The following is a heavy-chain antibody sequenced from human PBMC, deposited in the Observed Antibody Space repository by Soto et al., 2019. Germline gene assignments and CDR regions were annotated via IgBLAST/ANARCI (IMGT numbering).Heavy chain of an antibody. CDR1: GFIFRSYT. J-gene: IGHJ6*03. CDR2: ISSSSGYI. V-gene: IGHV3-21*02. D-gene: IGHD3-10*01. CDR3: SGPATAASDYYYYMDV. Sequence: EVQLVESGGGLVKPGGSLRLSCAASGFIFRSYTMNWVRQAPGKGLEWVSSISSSSGYIFYADSVKGRFTISRDNAKNSLYLQMNILRAEDTAVYYCSGPATAASDYYYYMDVWGKGTTVTVSS.